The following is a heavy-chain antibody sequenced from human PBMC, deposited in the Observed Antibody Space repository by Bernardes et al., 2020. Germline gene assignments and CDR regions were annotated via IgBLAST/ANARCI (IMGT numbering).Heavy chain of an antibody. CDR3: ARKTDVTAIIENDWYFDL. CDR1: GGSISGDY. J-gene: IGHJ2*01. CDR2: VSYSGFT. V-gene: IGHV4-59*01. Sequence: SETLYLTCSVSGGSISGDYWSWIRQPPGKGLEWIGFVSYSGFTNYNPSLKSRVTISVDTSKNQFSLNLRSVTAADTAIYYCARKTDVTAIIENDWYFDLWGRGTLVTVSS. D-gene: IGHD2-21*02.